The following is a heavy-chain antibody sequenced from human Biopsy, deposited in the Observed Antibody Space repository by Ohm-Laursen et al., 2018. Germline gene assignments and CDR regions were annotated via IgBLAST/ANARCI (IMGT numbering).Heavy chain of an antibody. Sequence: TLSLTCAVYGESFNGYYWSWIRQTPGKGMEWIGEINHSGRANYNPSLKSRVTISVDTSKNQFSLKVRSVTAADTAVYYCVRGVDYYDPYHYYALDVWGQGTTVTVSS. D-gene: IGHD3-22*01. V-gene: IGHV4-34*01. CDR3: VRGVDYYDPYHYYALDV. CDR1: GESFNGYY. J-gene: IGHJ6*02. CDR2: INHSGRA.